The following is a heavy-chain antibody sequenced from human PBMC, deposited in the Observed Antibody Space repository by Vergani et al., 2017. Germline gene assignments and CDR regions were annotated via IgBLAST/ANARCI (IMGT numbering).Heavy chain of an antibody. V-gene: IGHV4-34*01. CDR3: ARGSDDYIWGGYHN. CDR1: GGSFSGYY. J-gene: IGHJ4*02. D-gene: IGHD3-16*02. Sequence: QVQLQQWGAGLLKPSETLSLTCAVYGGSFSGYYWSWIRQPPGKGLEWIGEINHSGSTNYNPSLKSRVTISVDTSKNQFSLKLSSVTAADTAVYYCARGSDDYIWGGYHNWGQGTRVTVSS. CDR2: INHSGST.